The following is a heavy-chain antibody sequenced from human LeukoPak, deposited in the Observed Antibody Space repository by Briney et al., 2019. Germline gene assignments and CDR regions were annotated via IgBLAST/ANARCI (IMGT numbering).Heavy chain of an antibody. Sequence: GASVKVSCKASGYTFTSYYMHWVRQAPGQGLEWMGIINPSGGSTSYAQKFQGRVTMTRDTSTSTAYMELSSLRSEDTAVYYCARGRVELELRFETNWFDPWGQGTLVTVSS. V-gene: IGHV1-46*01. D-gene: IGHD1-7*01. CDR1: GYTFTSYY. CDR2: INPSGGST. J-gene: IGHJ5*02. CDR3: ARGRVELELRFETNWFDP.